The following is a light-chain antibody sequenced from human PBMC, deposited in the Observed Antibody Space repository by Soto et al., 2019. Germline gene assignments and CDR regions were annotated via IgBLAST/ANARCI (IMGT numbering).Light chain of an antibody. Sequence: DIRMTQSPSSLSASVGDRVTITCRASQNINTYLNWYQQKPGKAPKFLIFAASSLQSGVPSRFSVSGSRTDFTLTISSLQPEYFATYYCQQSSTAPFTFGPGTKVDIK. J-gene: IGKJ3*01. CDR3: QQSSTAPFT. CDR1: QNINTY. CDR2: AAS. V-gene: IGKV1-39*01.